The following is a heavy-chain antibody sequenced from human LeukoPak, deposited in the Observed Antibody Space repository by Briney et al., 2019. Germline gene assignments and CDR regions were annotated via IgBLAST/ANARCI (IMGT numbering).Heavy chain of an antibody. V-gene: IGHV3-48*03. CDR2: ISSSGSTI. CDR3: ARGGDYCDSSGAMPLI. J-gene: IGHJ3*02. D-gene: IGHD3-22*01. CDR1: GFTFSSYE. Sequence: GGSLRLSCAASGFTFSSYEMNWVRQAPGKGLEWVSYISSSGSTIYYADSVKGRFTISRDNAKNSLYLQMNSLRAEDTAVYYCARGGDYCDSSGAMPLIWGQGTMVTVSS.